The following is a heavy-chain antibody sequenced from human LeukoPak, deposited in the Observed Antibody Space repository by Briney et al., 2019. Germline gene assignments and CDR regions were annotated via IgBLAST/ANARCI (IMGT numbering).Heavy chain of an antibody. Sequence: PGGSLRLSCAASGFTLSRYGMNWVRQAPGKGLEWVSGINSNGGSSGYADSVKGRFTISRDNAKNSLYLEMNSLRAEDTAFYYCARDDSIFWGGYCVSWGQGTLVTVSS. CDR3: ARDDSIFWGGYCVS. V-gene: IGHV3-20*04. D-gene: IGHD3-3*01. J-gene: IGHJ5*02. CDR2: INSNGGSS. CDR1: GFTLSRYG.